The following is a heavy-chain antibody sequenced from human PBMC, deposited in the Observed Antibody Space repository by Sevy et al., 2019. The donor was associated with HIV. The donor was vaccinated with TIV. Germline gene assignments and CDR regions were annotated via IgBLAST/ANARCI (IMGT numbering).Heavy chain of an antibody. CDR2: IYYSGST. CDR1: GGSISSYY. Sequence: SETLSLTCTVSGGSISSYYWNWIRQPPGKGLEWIGYIYYSGSTNYNPSLKSRVTISLDTSKNQFSLKLSSVTAADTAVCYCARGQTTVVTWNYYYYMDVWGKGTTVTVSS. CDR3: ARGQTTVVTWNYYYYMDV. D-gene: IGHD4-17*01. V-gene: IGHV4-59*01. J-gene: IGHJ6*03.